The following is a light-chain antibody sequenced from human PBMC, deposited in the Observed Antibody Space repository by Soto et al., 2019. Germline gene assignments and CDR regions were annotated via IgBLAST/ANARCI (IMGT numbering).Light chain of an antibody. Sequence: DIQITQSPSTLSGSVGDRVTITCRASQTISSWLAWYQQKPGKAPKLLIYKASTLKSGVPSRFSGSGSGTEFTLTISSLQPDDFATYYCQHYNSYSEAFRQGT. CDR2: KAS. J-gene: IGKJ1*01. CDR1: QTISSW. CDR3: QHYNSYSEA. V-gene: IGKV1-5*03.